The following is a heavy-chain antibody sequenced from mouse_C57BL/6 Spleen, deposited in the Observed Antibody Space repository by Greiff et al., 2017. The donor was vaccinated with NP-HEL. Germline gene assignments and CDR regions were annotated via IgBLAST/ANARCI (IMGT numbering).Heavy chain of an antibody. CDR3: ARFSYYYGSSYYYYAMDY. D-gene: IGHD1-1*01. Sequence: EVKVVESGGGLVQPGGSLSLSCAASGFTFTDYYMSWVRQPPGKALEWLGFIRNKANGYTTEYSASVKGRFTISRDNSQSILYLQMNALRAEDSATYYCARFSYYYGSSYYYYAMDYWGQGTSVTVSS. CDR2: IRNKANGYTT. J-gene: IGHJ4*01. V-gene: IGHV7-3*01. CDR1: GFTFTDYY.